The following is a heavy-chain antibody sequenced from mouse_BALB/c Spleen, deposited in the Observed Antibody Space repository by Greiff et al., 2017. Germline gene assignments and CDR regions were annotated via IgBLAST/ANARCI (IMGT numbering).Heavy chain of an antibody. Sequence: EVHLVESGPGLVKPSQSLSLTCTVTGYSITSDYAWNWIRQFPGNKLEWMGYISYSGSTSYNPSLKSRISITRDTSKNQFFLQLNSVTTEDTATYYCASHGNYGVFYAMDYWGQGTSVTVSS. D-gene: IGHD2-1*01. V-gene: IGHV3-2*02. J-gene: IGHJ4*01. CDR3: ASHGNYGVFYAMDY. CDR1: GYSITSDYA. CDR2: ISYSGST.